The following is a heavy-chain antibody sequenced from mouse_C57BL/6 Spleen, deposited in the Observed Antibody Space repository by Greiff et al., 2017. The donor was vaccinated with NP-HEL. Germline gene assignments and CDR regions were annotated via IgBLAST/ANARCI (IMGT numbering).Heavy chain of an antibody. V-gene: IGHV1-85*01. CDR1: GYTFTSYD. D-gene: IGHD2-2*01. Sequence: QVHVKQSGPELVKPGASVKLSCKASGYTFTSYDINWVKQRPGQGLEWIGWIYPRDGSTKYNEKFKGKATLTVDTSSSTAYMELHSLTSEDSAVYFCACGYDLDYWGQGTTLTVSS. J-gene: IGHJ2*01. CDR3: ACGYDLDY. CDR2: IYPRDGST.